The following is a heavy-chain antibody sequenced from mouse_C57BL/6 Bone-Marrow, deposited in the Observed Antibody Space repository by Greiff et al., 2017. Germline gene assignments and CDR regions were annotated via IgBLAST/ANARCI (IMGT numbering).Heavy chain of an antibody. Sequence: EVKLMESGAELVRPGASVKLSCTASGFNIKDDYMHWVKQRPEQGLEWIGWIDPENGDTEYASKFQGKATITADTSSNTAYLQLSSLTSEDTAVYYCTTDYYGSSSYVYAMDYWGQGTSVTVSS. V-gene: IGHV14-4*01. J-gene: IGHJ4*01. CDR1: GFNIKDDY. D-gene: IGHD1-1*01. CDR2: IDPENGDT. CDR3: TTDYYGSSSYVYAMDY.